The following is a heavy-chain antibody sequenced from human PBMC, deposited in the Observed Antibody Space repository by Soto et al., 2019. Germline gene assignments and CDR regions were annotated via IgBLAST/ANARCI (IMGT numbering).Heavy chain of an antibody. CDR3: ARAEYYYDSSGYYPPVNFDY. CDR1: GGTFSSYA. D-gene: IGHD3-22*01. J-gene: IGHJ4*02. V-gene: IGHV1-69*13. Sequence: SVKVSCKASGGTFSSYAISWVRQAPGQGLEWMGGIIPIFGTANYAQKFQGRVTITADESTSTAYMELSSLRSEDTAVYYCARAEYYYDSSGYYPPVNFDYWGQGTLVTVSS. CDR2: IIPIFGTA.